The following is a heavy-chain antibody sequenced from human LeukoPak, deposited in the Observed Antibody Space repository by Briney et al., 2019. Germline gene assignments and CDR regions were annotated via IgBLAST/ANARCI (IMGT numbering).Heavy chain of an antibody. D-gene: IGHD2-2*01. J-gene: IGHJ4*02. CDR3: ASGIGGIVVVPAAD. V-gene: IGHV4-34*01. CDR2: INHSGST. CDR1: GGSFSGYY. Sequence: PSETLSLTCAVSGGSFSGYYWSWIRQPPGKGLEWIGEINHSGSTNYNPSLKSRVTISVDTSKNQFSLKLSSVTAADTAVYYCASGIGGIVVVPAADWGQGTLVTVSS.